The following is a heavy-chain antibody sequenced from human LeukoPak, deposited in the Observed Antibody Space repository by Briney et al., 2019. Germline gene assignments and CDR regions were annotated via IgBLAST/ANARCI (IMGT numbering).Heavy chain of an antibody. V-gene: IGHV3-7*01. Sequence: GSLRLSCAASGFTFSVYWMSWVRQGPGKGLEWVANIKQDGSEKYYVDSVKGRFTISRDNAKNSLYLQMNSLRAEDTAVCYCARDTRGGGSFDWGQGTLVTVSS. CDR2: IKQDGSEK. J-gene: IGHJ4*02. D-gene: IGHD2-15*01. CDR3: ARDTRGGGSFD. CDR1: GFTFSVYW.